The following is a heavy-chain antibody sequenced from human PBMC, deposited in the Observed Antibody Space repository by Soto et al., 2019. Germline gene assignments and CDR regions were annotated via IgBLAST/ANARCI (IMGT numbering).Heavy chain of an antibody. J-gene: IGHJ6*02. CDR2: IWYDGSNK. CDR1: GFTFSSYG. CDR3: ARDLYYGMDV. Sequence: QVQLVESGGGVVQPGRSLRLSCAASGFTFSSYGMHWVRQAPGKGLEWVAVIWYDGSNKYYADSVKGRFTISRDNSKNTLYLQMNSLRAEDTAAYYCARDLYYGMDVWGQGTTVTVSS. V-gene: IGHV3-33*01.